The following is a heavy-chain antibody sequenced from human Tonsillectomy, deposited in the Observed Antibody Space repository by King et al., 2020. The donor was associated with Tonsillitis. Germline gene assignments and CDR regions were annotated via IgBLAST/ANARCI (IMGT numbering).Heavy chain of an antibody. CDR1: GGSFSGYS. CDR3: ERGGTTYFDY. J-gene: IGHJ4*02. V-gene: IGHV4-34*01. Sequence: VQLQQWGAGLLKPSETLSLTCAVYGGSFSGYSWSWIRQPPGKGLEWIGEINHSGSTNYNPSLTSRVTISVDTSKNQFSLKLSSVTAADTSVYYCERGGTTYFDYWGQGTLVTVSS. CDR2: INHSGST. D-gene: IGHD1-1*01.